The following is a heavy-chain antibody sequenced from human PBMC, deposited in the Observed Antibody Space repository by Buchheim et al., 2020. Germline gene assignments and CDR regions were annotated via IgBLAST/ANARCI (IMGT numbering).Heavy chain of an antibody. D-gene: IGHD1-20*01. Sequence: QVQLQESGPGLVKPSETLSLTCTVSGGSVSTYYWSWIRQPPGKGLEWIGYIYYSGSTSYNPSLKSRVTISADTSKKQISLKLSSVTAADTAVYYCARVPYNWNYEGMDVWGQGTT. J-gene: IGHJ6*02. CDR3: ARVPYNWNYEGMDV. CDR1: GGSVSTYY. V-gene: IGHV4-59*02. CDR2: IYYSGST.